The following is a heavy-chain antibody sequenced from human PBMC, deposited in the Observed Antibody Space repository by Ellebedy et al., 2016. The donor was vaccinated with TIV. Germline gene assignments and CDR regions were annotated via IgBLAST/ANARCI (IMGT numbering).Heavy chain of an antibody. V-gene: IGHV3-21*01. D-gene: IGHD3-22*01. CDR1: GFSFSDHY. Sequence: GESLKISCVVSGFSFSDHYMNWVRQAPGKGLEWVSSISSSSSYIYYADSVKGRFTISRDNAKNSLYLQMNSLRVEDTAVYYCARGGRDSSGQYEDWYYDLWGRGTLVTVSS. J-gene: IGHJ2*01. CDR2: ISSSSSYI. CDR3: ARGGRDSSGQYEDWYYDL.